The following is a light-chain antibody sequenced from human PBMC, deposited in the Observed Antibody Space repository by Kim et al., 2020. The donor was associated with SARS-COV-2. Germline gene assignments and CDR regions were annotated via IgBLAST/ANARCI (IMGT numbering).Light chain of an antibody. J-gene: IGLJ1*01. CDR1: SSDIGSYNY. CDR2: DVS. Sequence: QAASVSGSPGQSITISCTGASSDIGSYNYVSWYQQHPGKAPKLMIYDVSNRPSGVSNRFSGSKSGNTASLTISGLQAEDEADYYCSSYTRSSTNYV. V-gene: IGLV2-14*03. CDR3: SSYTRSSTNYV.